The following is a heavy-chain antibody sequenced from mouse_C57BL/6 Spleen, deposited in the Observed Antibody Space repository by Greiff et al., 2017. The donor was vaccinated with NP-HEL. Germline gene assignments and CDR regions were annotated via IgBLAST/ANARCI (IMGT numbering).Heavy chain of an antibody. J-gene: IGHJ4*01. Sequence: QVQLKQPGAELVKPGASVKMSCKASGYTFTSYWITWVKQRPGQGLEWIGDIYPGSGSTNYNEKFKSKATLTVDTSSSTAYMQLSSLTSEDSAVYYCARRRTGNYYAMDYWGQGTSVTVSS. CDR1: GYTFTSYW. CDR3: ARRRTGNYYAMDY. CDR2: IYPGSGST. V-gene: IGHV1-55*01. D-gene: IGHD4-1*01.